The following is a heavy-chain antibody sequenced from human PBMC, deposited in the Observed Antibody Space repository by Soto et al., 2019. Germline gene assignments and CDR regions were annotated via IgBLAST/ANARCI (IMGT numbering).Heavy chain of an antibody. CDR1: GFTFSSYG. V-gene: IGHV3-30*18. Sequence: QVQLVESGGGVVQPGRSLRLSCAASGFTFSSYGMHWVRQAPGKGLEWVAVISYDGSNKYYADSVKGRVTISRDNSKNTLYLQMNSLRAEDTAVYYCAKYNGWLGEFHPDGMDVWCEGTEFTVSS. J-gene: IGHJ6*04. CDR2: ISYDGSNK. CDR3: AKYNGWLGEFHPDGMDV. D-gene: IGHD3-10*01.